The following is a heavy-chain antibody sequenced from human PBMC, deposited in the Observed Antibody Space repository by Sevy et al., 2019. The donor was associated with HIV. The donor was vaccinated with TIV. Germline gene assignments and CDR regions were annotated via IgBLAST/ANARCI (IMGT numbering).Heavy chain of an antibody. V-gene: IGHV3-13*01. J-gene: IGHJ6*02. CDR1: GFTFSSYD. Sequence: GGSLRLSCEASGFTFSSYDMHWVRQATGKGLEWVSAIGTAGDTYYPGSVKGRFTISRENAKNSLYLQMNSLRAGDTAVYYCARGGNYYDSSGRYGMDVWGQGTTVTVSS. D-gene: IGHD3-22*01. CDR2: IGTAGDT. CDR3: ARGGNYYDSSGRYGMDV.